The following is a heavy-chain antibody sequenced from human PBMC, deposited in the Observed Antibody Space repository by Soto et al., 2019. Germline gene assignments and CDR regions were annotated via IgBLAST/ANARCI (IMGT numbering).Heavy chain of an antibody. CDR3: VCGGNFFVY. J-gene: IGHJ4*02. D-gene: IGHD3-16*01. CDR2: INQDGSER. CDR1: GFTFSTYW. Sequence: EVQLVESGGGLVQPGGSLRLPCAASGFTFSTYWMTWVRQPPGKGLEWVASINQDGSERYYVDSVRGRFTISRDNAKNPLYLQMNSLRAEDRAVYYCVCGGNFFVYWGQGTLVTVSP. V-gene: IGHV3-7*01.